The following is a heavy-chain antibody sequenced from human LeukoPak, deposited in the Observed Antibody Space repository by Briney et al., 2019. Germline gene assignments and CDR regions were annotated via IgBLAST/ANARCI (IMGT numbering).Heavy chain of an antibody. D-gene: IGHD4/OR15-4a*01. CDR1: GGSFSGYY. CDR3: ARGAGALTLDYFDY. CDR2: INHSGST. J-gene: IGHJ4*02. V-gene: IGHV4-34*01. Sequence: SETLSLTCAVYGGSFSGYYWSWIRQPPGKGLELIGEINHSGSTNYNPSLKSRVTISVDTSKNQFSLKLSSVPAADTAVYYCARGAGALTLDYFDYWGQGTLVTVSS.